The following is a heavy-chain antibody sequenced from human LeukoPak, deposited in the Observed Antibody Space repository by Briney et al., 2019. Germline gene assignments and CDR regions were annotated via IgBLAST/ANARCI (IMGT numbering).Heavy chain of an antibody. CDR2: ISGRAANT. J-gene: IGHJ4*02. D-gene: IGHD5-12*01. Sequence: PGRSLRLSCAASGFSFSSYAMSWVRLAPGKGLECVSSISGRAANTYYADSVKGRFTISRDNSKNTLFLQMNSLRAEDTALYYCAKGVRGYGDYVDYWGQGTLVTVSS. CDR3: AKGVRGYGDYVDY. CDR1: GFSFSSYA. V-gene: IGHV3-23*01.